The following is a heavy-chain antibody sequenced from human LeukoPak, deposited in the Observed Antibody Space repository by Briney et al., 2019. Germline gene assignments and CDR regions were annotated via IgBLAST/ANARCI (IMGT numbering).Heavy chain of an antibody. CDR3: ARDLIPWELLRVSYY. V-gene: IGHV3-21*01. CDR1: EFTFTSYT. J-gene: IGHJ4*02. Sequence: GGSLRLSCAASEFTFTSYTMNWVRQAPGKGLEWVSSISSSTDYIYYADSVKGRFTISRDNAKNSLYLQMNRLRAEDTAVYYCARDLIPWELLRVSYYWGQGTLVTVSS. D-gene: IGHD1-26*01. CDR2: ISSSTDYI.